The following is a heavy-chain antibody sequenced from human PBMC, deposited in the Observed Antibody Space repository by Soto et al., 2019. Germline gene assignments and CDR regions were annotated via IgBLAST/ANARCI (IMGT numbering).Heavy chain of an antibody. V-gene: IGHV1-18*01. CDR1: GYTFTNYG. Sequence: QVQLVQSGAEVREPGASVKVSCKASGYTFTNYGVSWVRQAPGQGLEWMGWIGGYKGNSNYGQKLRGRATLQTHHSTSKVYMERRNVGSEHAVGCYGAPLSLDTSMPSGYWGQGTLVTVSS. CDR3: APLSLDTSMPSGY. CDR2: IGGYKGNS. D-gene: IGHD5-18*01. J-gene: IGHJ4*02.